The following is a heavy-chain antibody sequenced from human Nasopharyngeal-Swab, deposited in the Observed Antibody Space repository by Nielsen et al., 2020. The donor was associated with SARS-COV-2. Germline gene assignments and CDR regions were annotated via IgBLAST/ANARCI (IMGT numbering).Heavy chain of an antibody. D-gene: IGHD1-26*01. CDR3: TTGGRWELRPIDY. V-gene: IGHV3-15*01. J-gene: IGHJ4*02. Sequence: GESLKISCAASGFTFSNDRMSWVRQAPGKGLEWGGRIKSKTYGGTTDYAAPVKGRFTISRDDSKNTLYLQMNSLKTEDTAVYYCTTGGRWELRPIDYWGQGTLVTVSS. CDR2: IKSKTYGGTT. CDR1: GFTFSNDR.